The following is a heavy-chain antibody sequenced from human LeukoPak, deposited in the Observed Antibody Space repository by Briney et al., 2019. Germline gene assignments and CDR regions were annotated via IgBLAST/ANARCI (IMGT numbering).Heavy chain of an antibody. CDR2: ISYDGSNK. V-gene: IGHV3-30-3*01. D-gene: IGHD2-21*02. J-gene: IGHJ4*02. CDR3: ARPSPGYCGGDCYKYYFDY. Sequence: GGSLRLSCAASGFTFSSYAMHWVRQALGKGLEWVAVISYDGSNKYYADSVKGRFTISRDNSKNTLYLQMNSLRAEDTAVYYCARPSPGYCGGDCYKYYFDYWGQGTLVTVSS. CDR1: GFTFSSYA.